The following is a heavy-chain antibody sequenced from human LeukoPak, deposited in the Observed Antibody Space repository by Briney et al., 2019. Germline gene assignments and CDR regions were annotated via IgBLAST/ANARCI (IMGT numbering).Heavy chain of an antibody. D-gene: IGHD3-3*01. CDR1: GYTFTGYY. Sequence: ASVKVSCKASGYTFTGYYMHWVRQAPGQGLEWMGWINPNSGGTNYAQKFQGRATMTRDTSISTAYMELSRLRSDDTAVYYCARVFRPIFPPGGNWFDPWGQGTLVTVSS. CDR2: INPNSGGT. J-gene: IGHJ5*02. V-gene: IGHV1-2*02. CDR3: ARVFRPIFPPGGNWFDP.